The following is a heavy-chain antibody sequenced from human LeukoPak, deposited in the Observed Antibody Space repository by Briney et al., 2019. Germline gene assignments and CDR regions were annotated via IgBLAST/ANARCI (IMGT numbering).Heavy chain of an antibody. CDR1: GGSISSYY. D-gene: IGHD2-15*01. V-gene: IGHV4-59*01. CDR3: ARDRYPGY. J-gene: IGHJ4*02. CDR2: IYYGGST. Sequence: PSETLSLTCTVSGGSISSYYWSWIRQPPGKGLEWIGYIYYGGSTNYNPSLKSRVTISVDTSKNQFSLKLSSVTAADTAVYYCARDRYPGYWGQGTLVTVSS.